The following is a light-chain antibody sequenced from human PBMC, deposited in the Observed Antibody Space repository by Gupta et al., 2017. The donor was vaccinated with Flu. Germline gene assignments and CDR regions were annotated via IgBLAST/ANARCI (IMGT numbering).Light chain of an antibody. Sequence: TSSDIGSYNYVSWYQQHPGKAPQLSIYDVTNRPSGVSNRFSGSKSGDTASLTISGLQAEDEADYYCSSCTSSTTLVFGGGTKLTVL. CDR3: SSCTSSTTLV. CDR2: DVT. V-gene: IGLV2-14*01. CDR1: SSDIGSYNY. J-gene: IGLJ2*01.